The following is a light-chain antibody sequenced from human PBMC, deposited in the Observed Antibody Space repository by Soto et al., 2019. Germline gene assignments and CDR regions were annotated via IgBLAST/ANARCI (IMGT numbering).Light chain of an antibody. V-gene: IGKV3-15*01. CDR2: GAS. Sequence: IFMTQFTAALSVSQGERATRSCRASQSVSTTVAWYQQRPGQAPRLIIYGASIRATTTPAKFSGSGSGTEFTLTISSLQSEDFAVYYGQHYNKGTKWTFGHGTKVDIK. CDR1: QSVSTT. J-gene: IGKJ1*01. CDR3: QHYNKGTKWT.